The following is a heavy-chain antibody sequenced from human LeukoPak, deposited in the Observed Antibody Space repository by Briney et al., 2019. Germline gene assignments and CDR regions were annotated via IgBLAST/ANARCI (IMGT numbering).Heavy chain of an antibody. Sequence: TGGSLRLSCAASGFTFSSYAMSWVRQAPGKGLEWVSAISGSGGSTYYADSVKGRFTISRDNSKNTLYLQMNSLRAEDTAVYYCAKGGGSGRNKSYYYGMDVWGQGTTVTVSS. V-gene: IGHV3-23*01. D-gene: IGHD3-10*01. CDR3: AKGGGSGRNKSYYYGMDV. CDR1: GFTFSSYA. J-gene: IGHJ6*02. CDR2: ISGSGGST.